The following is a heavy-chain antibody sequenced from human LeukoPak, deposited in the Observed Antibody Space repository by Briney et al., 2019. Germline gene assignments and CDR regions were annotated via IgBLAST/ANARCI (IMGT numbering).Heavy chain of an antibody. D-gene: IGHD4-17*01. CDR3: ARGPRTVTTGFDY. Sequence: PSETLSLTCTVSGGSISTYYWGWIRQPPGKGLEYIGYIYYTGSTNYNPSLKSRVTISVDTSKNQFSLKLSSVTAADTAVYYCARGPRTVTTGFDYWGQGTLVTVSS. J-gene: IGHJ4*02. V-gene: IGHV4-59*12. CDR2: IYYTGST. CDR1: GGSISTYY.